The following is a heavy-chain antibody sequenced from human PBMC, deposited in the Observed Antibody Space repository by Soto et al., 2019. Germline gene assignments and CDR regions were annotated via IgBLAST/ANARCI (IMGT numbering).Heavy chain of an antibody. Sequence: QPGGSLRLSCAASGFTFSSYAMSWVRQGPGKGLEWVSAISGSGGSTYYADSVKGRFTISRDNSKNTLYLQMNSLRAEDTAVYYCAKEGYYYGSGSKYYYYGMDVWGQGTTVTVSS. CDR3: AKEGYYYGSGSKYYYYGMDV. V-gene: IGHV3-23*01. CDR2: ISGSGGST. CDR1: GFTFSSYA. J-gene: IGHJ6*02. D-gene: IGHD3-10*01.